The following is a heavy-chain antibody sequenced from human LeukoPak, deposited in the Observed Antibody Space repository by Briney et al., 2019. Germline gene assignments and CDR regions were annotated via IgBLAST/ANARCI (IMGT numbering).Heavy chain of an antibody. D-gene: IGHD3-16*02. CDR3: ARYVWGSYPTFEDY. J-gene: IGHJ4*02. Sequence: KPSETLSLTCTVSGGSISSYYWGWIRQPPGKGLEWIGYISYSGSTNYNPSLKSRVTISVDTSKNQFSLKLSSVTAADTAVYYCARYVWGSYPTFEDYWGQGTLVTVSS. CDR2: ISYSGST. V-gene: IGHV4-59*01. CDR1: GGSISSYY.